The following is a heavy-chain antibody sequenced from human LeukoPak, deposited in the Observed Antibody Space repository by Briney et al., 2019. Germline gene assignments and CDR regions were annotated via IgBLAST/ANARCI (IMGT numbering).Heavy chain of an antibody. Sequence: HPGGSLRLSCAASGFTFKSYAMSWVGQAPGKGREWVSVISSSGDPTYYAGSVKGRFTISRDNSDNPLYLQMNSLRADDTAAYFCARSRSGSCYGALDVWGQGTTVTVSS. J-gene: IGHJ6*02. CDR1: GFTFKSYA. CDR2: ISSSGDPT. D-gene: IGHD2-2*01. V-gene: IGHV3-23*01. CDR3: ARSRSGSCYGALDV.